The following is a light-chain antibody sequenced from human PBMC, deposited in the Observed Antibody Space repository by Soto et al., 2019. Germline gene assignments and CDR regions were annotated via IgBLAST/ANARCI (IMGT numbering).Light chain of an antibody. Sequence: EIVLTQSPGTLSLSPGERATLSCRASQSVSSSYLAWYQQKPGQAPRLLIYGASSRDSGIPDRFSGSGSGTGFTLTISRLEPEDFAVYYCQQYGSSLWTLGQGTKVEIK. V-gene: IGKV3-20*01. CDR2: GAS. CDR1: QSVSSSY. J-gene: IGKJ1*01. CDR3: QQYGSSLWT.